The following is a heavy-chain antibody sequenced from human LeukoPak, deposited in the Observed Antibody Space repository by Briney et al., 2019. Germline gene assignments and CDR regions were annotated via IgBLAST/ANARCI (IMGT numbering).Heavy chain of an antibody. D-gene: IGHD1-26*01. J-gene: IGHJ4*02. Sequence: SETLSLTCAVYGASFNRFAWNWVRQPPGKGRGWIGEIKQSAKNSYNAALKSRVTMSVDASKNQSSLKLSSMTAADTAVYYCARFGPSGSYYQTFDYWGQGTLVTVSS. V-gene: IGHV4-34*01. CDR1: GASFNRFA. CDR3: ARFGPSGSYYQTFDY. CDR2: IKQSAKN.